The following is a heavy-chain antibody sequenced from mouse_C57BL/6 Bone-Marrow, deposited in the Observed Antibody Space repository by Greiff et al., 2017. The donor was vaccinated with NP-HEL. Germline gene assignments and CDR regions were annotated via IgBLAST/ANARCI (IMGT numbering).Heavy chain of an antibody. CDR1: GYTFTSYW. CDR3: ARDSGYAFDY. D-gene: IGHD3-2*02. CDR2: INPNNGGT. V-gene: IGHV1-53*01. Sequence: QVQLQQPGTELVKPGASVKLSCKASGYTFTSYWMHWLKQRPGHGLEWIGNINPNNGGTNDNEKFKTKATLTVDNSSSTAYMQLSSLTSEDSAVYYCARDSGYAFDYWGQGTTLTVSS. J-gene: IGHJ2*01.